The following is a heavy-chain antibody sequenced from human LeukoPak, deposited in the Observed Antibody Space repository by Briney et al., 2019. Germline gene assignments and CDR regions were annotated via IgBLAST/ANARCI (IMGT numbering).Heavy chain of an antibody. D-gene: IGHD3-16*01. CDR1: GGSISSSSSF. CDR3: ARHGLYQDYGY. CDR2: VYYSGNT. J-gene: IGHJ4*02. V-gene: IGHV4-39*01. Sequence: SETLSLTCTVSGGSISSSSSFWAWIRQPPGKGLEWIGNVYYSGNTHYNPSLKSRVTLSLVTSKNEFSLRLTSVTGADTAVYYCARHGLYQDYGYWGQGTLVTVSS.